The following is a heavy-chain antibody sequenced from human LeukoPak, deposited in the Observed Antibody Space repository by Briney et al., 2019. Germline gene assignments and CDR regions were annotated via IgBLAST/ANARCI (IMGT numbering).Heavy chain of an antibody. CDR3: AKDHYYDSSGYSYPFDY. J-gene: IGHJ4*02. D-gene: IGHD3-22*01. CDR2: ISWNSGSI. CDR1: GFTFDDYA. Sequence: GGSLRLSCAASGFTFDDYAMHWVRQAPGKGLEWVSGISWNSGSIGYADSVKGRFTISRDNAKNSLYLQMNSLRAEDTAVYYCAKDHYYDSSGYSYPFDYWGQGTLVTVSS. V-gene: IGHV3-9*01.